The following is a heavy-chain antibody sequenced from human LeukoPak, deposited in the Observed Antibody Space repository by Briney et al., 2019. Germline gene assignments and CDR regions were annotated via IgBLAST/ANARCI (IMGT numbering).Heavy chain of an antibody. D-gene: IGHD5-24*01. CDR1: GFTFSTHS. CDR3: ARDFRTQLDGYSPPYHFDY. Sequence: PGGSLRLSCAAFGFTFSTHSMSWVRQAPGKRLEWVSSISSSSSHIYYADSMKGRFTVSRDNAKNSLFLQMNSLRAEDTAVYYCARDFRTQLDGYSPPYHFDYWGQGVLVTVSS. V-gene: IGHV3-21*01. J-gene: IGHJ4*02. CDR2: ISSSSSHI.